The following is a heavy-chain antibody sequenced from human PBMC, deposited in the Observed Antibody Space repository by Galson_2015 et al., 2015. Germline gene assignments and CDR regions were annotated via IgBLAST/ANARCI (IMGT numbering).Heavy chain of an antibody. D-gene: IGHD2-2*01. CDR3: ARVVPSAGEFDY. J-gene: IGHJ4*02. CDR2: ISYDGSNK. Sequence: SLRLSCAASGFTFSSYAMHWVRQAPGKGLEWVAVISYDGSNKYYADSVKGRFTISRDNSKNTLYLQMNSLRAEDTAVYYCARVVPSAGEFDYWGQGTLVTVSS. CDR1: GFTFSSYA. V-gene: IGHV3-30-3*01.